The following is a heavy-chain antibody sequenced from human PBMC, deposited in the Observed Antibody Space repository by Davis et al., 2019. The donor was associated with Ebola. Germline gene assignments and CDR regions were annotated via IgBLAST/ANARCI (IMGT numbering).Heavy chain of an antibody. V-gene: IGHV4-59*01. J-gene: IGHJ4*02. CDR3: ARGGGDYFFGAAALDY. Sequence: PSETLSLTCTVSGGSISSYSWSWIRQPPGKGLEWIGYIYYSGSTNYNPSLKRRVTISVDTSKNQFTLKLSSVTAADTAEYYCARGGGDYFFGAAALDYWGQGTLVTVSS. CDR1: GGSISSYS. D-gene: IGHD2/OR15-2a*01. CDR2: IYYSGST.